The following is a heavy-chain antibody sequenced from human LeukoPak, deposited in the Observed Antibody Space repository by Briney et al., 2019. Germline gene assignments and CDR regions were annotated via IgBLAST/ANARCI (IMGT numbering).Heavy chain of an antibody. D-gene: IGHD3-10*01. J-gene: IGHJ4*02. CDR2: ISGSGGST. CDR3: GRNVYYDSGTYHSGFDY. V-gene: IGHV3-23*01. Sequence: GGSLRLSCAASGFTFSSYAMSWVRQAPGKGLEWVSAISGSGGSTYYADSVKGRFTISRDNSKNTLYLQMNSLRAEDTAMYYCGRNVYYDSGTYHSGFDYWGLGTLVTVSS. CDR1: GFTFSSYA.